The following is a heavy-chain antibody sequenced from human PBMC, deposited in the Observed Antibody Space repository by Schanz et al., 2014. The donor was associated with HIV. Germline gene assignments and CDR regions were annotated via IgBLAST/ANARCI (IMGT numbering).Heavy chain of an antibody. CDR3: ARDPEGIAAAGSDY. J-gene: IGHJ4*02. V-gene: IGHV1-18*01. CDR2: ISAYNGNT. CDR1: GYTFTSFG. D-gene: IGHD6-13*01. Sequence: QVQLVQSGPEVKKPGASVKVSCKASGYTFTSFGVTWVRQAPGQGLEWMGWISAYNGNTNYAPKFQGRVTMTRDTSTTTVYMELRSLRSDDRAVYYCARDPEGIAAAGSDYWGQGTLVTVSS.